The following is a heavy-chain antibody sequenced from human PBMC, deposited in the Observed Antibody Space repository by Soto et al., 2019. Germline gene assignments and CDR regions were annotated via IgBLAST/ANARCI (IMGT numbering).Heavy chain of an antibody. J-gene: IGHJ2*01. CDR2: ISNDGNEK. V-gene: IGHV3-30*18. Sequence: GGSLRLSCAASGFNFTRSGIHWVRQPPGKGLEWLAVISNDGNEKYYADSVRGRFTISRDNSKNTLYLQTTGLRPEETAVYYCEKDRGTSHNLHWYFDLWGRGSLVTVSS. CDR3: EKDRGTSHNLHWYFDL. CDR1: GFNFTRSG. D-gene: IGHD5-12*01.